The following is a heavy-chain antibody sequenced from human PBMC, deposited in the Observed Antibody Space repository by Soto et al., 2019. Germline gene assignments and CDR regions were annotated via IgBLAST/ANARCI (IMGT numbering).Heavy chain of an antibody. J-gene: IGHJ5*02. CDR3: AKVYPRNWFDP. CDR1: GFTFSSYG. CDR2: IWYDGSNK. Sequence: GGSLRLSCAASGFTFSSYGMHWVRQAPGKGLEWVAVIWYDGSNKYYADSVKGRFTISRDNSKNTLYLQMNSLRAEDTAVYYCAKVYPRNWFDPWGQGTLVTVSS. V-gene: IGHV3-33*06.